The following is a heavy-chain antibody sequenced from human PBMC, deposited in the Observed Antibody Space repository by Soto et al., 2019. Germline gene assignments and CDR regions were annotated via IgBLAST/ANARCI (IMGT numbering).Heavy chain of an antibody. Sequence: SGPTLVNPTQTLTLTCTFSGFSLSTSGMCVSWIRQPPGKALEWLALIDWDDDKYYSTSLKTRLTISKDTSKNQVVLTMTNMDPVHTATYYCARSPRPYSSSSAPFSYYYHGMDVWGQGTTVTVSS. CDR1: GFSLSTSGMC. D-gene: IGHD6-6*01. CDR2: IDWDDDK. CDR3: ARSPRPYSSSSAPFSYYYHGMDV. V-gene: IGHV2-70*01. J-gene: IGHJ6*02.